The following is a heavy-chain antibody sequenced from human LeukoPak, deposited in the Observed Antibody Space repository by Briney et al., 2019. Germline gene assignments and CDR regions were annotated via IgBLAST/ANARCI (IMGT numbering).Heavy chain of an antibody. CDR1: GYTFTSYY. D-gene: IGHD5-12*01. V-gene: IGHV1-46*01. J-gene: IGHJ4*02. Sequence: ASVKVSCKASGYTFTSYYMHWVRQAPGQGLEWMGIINPSGGSTSYAQKFQGRVTMTRDTSTSTVYMELSSLRSEDTAVYYCARGRQDQGYSGYDLAYWGQGTLVTVSS. CDR2: INPSGGST. CDR3: ARGRQDQGYSGYDLAY.